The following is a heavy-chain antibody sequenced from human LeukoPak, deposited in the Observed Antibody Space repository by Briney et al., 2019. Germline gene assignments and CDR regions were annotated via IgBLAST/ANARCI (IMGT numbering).Heavy chain of an antibody. D-gene: IGHD2-15*01. J-gene: IGHJ6*02. CDR2: IWYDGGIK. V-gene: IGHV3-33*01. Sequence: GGSLKLPCAASGFTFSNYGMHWVRQAPGKGLEWVAVIWYDGGIKYYADSVKGRFTISRDNSKNTLYLQMNSLRAEDTAVYYCARYCSGGGCKLGYYYYGMDVWGQGTTVTVSS. CDR1: GFTFSNYG. CDR3: ARYCSGGGCKLGYYYYGMDV.